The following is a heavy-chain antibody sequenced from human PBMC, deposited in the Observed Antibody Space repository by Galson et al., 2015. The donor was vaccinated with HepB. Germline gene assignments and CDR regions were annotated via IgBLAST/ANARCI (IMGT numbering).Heavy chain of an antibody. Sequence: SLRLSCAASGFTFSSYGMHWVRQAPGKGLEWMAVISYDGSNKYYADSVKGRFTISRDNSKNTLYLQMNSLRAEDTAVYYCALGSSYYDFWSRGYWGQGTLVTVSS. CDR3: ALGSSYYDFWSRGY. CDR2: ISYDGSNK. V-gene: IGHV3-30*03. CDR1: GFTFSSYG. J-gene: IGHJ4*02. D-gene: IGHD3-3*01.